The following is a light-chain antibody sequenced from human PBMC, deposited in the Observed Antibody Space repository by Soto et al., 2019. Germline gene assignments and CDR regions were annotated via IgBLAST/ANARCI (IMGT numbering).Light chain of an antibody. CDR2: EVS. Sequence: HSAVTQPASVSGTPGQSITIYCTGSNSDVGIYDFVSWYQHHPGRAPKLIVSEVSHRPSGVSNRFSGSKSGNTASLTISGLKGEDEADYYCISYTSDDVRYVFGTGTKFTVL. CDR3: ISYTSDDVRYV. CDR1: NSDVGIYDF. J-gene: IGLJ1*01. V-gene: IGLV2-14*01.